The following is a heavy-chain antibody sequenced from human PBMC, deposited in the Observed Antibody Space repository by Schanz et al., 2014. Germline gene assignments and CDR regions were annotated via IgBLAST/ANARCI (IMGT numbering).Heavy chain of an antibody. D-gene: IGHD2-2*01. V-gene: IGHV3-23*01. CDR3: ARDTAQSCIGTSCLEYFQH. Sequence: EVQLLESGGALVQPGGSLRLSCSASGFTFSTYAMSWVRQAPGKGLEWVSITYSGGSTYYADSVKGRFTISRDNSKNTMNLQMTSLRAEGTSLEYCARDTAQSCIGTSCLEYFQHWGQGALXTVSS. CDR1: GFTFSTYA. J-gene: IGHJ1*01. CDR2: ITYSGGST.